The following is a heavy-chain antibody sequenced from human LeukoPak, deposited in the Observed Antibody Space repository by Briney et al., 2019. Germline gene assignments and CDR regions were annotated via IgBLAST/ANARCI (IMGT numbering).Heavy chain of an antibody. D-gene: IGHD3-9*01. CDR2: INHSGST. CDR3: ARLVYAFDI. V-gene: IGHV4-34*01. Sequence: SETLSLTCAVYGGFFSGYYWSWIRQPPGKGLEWIGEINHSGSTNYNPSLKSRVTISVDTSKNQFSLKLSSVTAADTAVYYCARLVYAFDIWGQGTMVTVSS. J-gene: IGHJ3*02. CDR1: GGFFSGYY.